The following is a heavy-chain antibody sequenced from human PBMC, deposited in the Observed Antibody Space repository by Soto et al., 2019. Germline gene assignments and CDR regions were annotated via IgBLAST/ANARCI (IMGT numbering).Heavy chain of an antibody. CDR1: GFTFSSYW. J-gene: IGHJ4*02. CDR2: INTDGSVT. Sequence: GGSLRLSCAASGFTFSSYWMHWVRQTPGKGLVWVSRINTDGSVTSYADSVKGRFTISRDNAKSTLYLQMNSLRAEDTGVYYCATATFSSGYGYWGQGTLVTVSS. CDR3: ATATFSSGYGY. V-gene: IGHV3-74*01. D-gene: IGHD3-3*01.